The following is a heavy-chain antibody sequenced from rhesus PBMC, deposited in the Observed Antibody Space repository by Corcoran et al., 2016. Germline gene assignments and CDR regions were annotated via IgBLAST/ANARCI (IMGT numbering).Heavy chain of an antibody. CDR2: ISGSGGNT. J-gene: IGHJ4*01. CDR3: ASREYSYSSDS. CDR1: GGSISSDY. D-gene: IGHD5-12*01. V-gene: IGHV4-173*01. Sequence: QLQLQESGPGLVKPSEPLSLTCAVSGGSISSDYWSWIRHPPGKGLVWIGRISGSGGNTDYNPSLKSRVTISIATSKNQFSLRLRSVTAADTAVYYCASREYSYSSDSWGQGVLVTVSS.